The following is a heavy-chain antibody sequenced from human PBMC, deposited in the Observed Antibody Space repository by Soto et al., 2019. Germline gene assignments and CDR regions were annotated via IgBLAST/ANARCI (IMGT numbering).Heavy chain of an antibody. Sequence: QVQLQESGPGLVKPSQTLSLTCTVSGGSISSGDDFWTWIRQPPGKGLEWNGYIYYSGSTYYNPSLKSRLTMSVGTSKNQFSLKLSSVTAADTAVYYCARDRAKWKDYYYYGMDVWGQGTTVTVSS. CDR1: GGSISSGDDF. V-gene: IGHV4-30-4*01. D-gene: IGHD1-20*01. CDR3: ARDRAKWKDYYYYGMDV. J-gene: IGHJ6*02. CDR2: IYYSGST.